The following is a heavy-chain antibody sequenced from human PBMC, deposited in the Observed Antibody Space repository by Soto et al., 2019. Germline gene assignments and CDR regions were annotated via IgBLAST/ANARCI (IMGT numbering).Heavy chain of an antibody. CDR2: IYYSGST. V-gene: IGHV4-59*08. CDR1: GVSISSYY. CDR3: ARQKGRDNFWSGYLSFDI. J-gene: IGHJ3*02. Sequence: SETLSLTCTVSGVSISSYYWSWIRPPPGKGLEWIGYIYYSGSTNYNPSLKSRVTISVDTSKNQFSLKLSSVTAADPAVYYCARQKGRDNFWSGYLSFDIWGQGTMVTVSS. D-gene: IGHD3-3*01.